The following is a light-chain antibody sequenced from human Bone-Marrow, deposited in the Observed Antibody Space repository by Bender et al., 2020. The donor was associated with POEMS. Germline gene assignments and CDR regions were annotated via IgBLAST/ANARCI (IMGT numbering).Light chain of an antibody. J-gene: IGLJ3*02. Sequence: SYELTQAPSVSVFPGQTARITCSGDALPERFVYWYQQKPGQAPALVIFSDSDRPSGIPERFSGSSSGTTVTLTISGVQTEDEADYYCQSADTDGVVFGGGTKLTVL. V-gene: IGLV3-25*03. CDR2: SDS. CDR3: QSADTDGVV. CDR1: ALPERF.